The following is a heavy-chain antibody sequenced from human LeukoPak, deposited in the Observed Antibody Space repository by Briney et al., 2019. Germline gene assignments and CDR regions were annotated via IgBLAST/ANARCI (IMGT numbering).Heavy chain of an antibody. CDR2: ISSNGGST. V-gene: IGHV3-64*02. Sequence: GGSLRLSCAASVFTFSNYAMHWVRQAPGEGLEYVSAISSNGGSTYYADSVKGRFTISRDNSKNTLFLQMGSLKVEDMAVYYCARSLRADYDYGMDVWGQGTTVTVSS. CDR3: ARSLRADYDYGMDV. D-gene: IGHD3-3*01. CDR1: VFTFSNYA. J-gene: IGHJ6*02.